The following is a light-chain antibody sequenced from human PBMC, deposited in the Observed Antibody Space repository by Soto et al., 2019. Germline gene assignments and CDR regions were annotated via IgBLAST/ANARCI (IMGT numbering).Light chain of an antibody. V-gene: IGKV3-20*01. CDR3: QQYGSSPR. Sequence: EILLTQSPGTLSLSPGERATLSCRASPSVSSRYLAWYQQKPGQAPRLLIYGASSRATGIPDRFSGSGSGTDFTLTISRREPEDFAVYYCQQYGSSPRFGGGTKVEIK. CDR2: GAS. J-gene: IGKJ4*01. CDR1: PSVSSRY.